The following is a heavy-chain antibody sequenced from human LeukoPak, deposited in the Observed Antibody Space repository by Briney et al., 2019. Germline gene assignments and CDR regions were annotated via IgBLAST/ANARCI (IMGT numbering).Heavy chain of an antibody. J-gene: IGHJ4*02. CDR2: IYYTGTA. CDR1: GGPISNYY. CDR3: ARYDRSGYSLEL. Sequence: PSETLSLTCTVSGGPISNYYWSWIRQPPGKGREWIGYIYYTGTAKSNPSLKSRVTTSIETSKNQFSLKLSSVTAADTAVYYCARYDRSGYSLELWGQGTLVTVSS. V-gene: IGHV4-59*13. D-gene: IGHD3-22*01.